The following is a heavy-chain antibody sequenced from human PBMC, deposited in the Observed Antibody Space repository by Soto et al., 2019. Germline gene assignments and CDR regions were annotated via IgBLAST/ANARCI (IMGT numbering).Heavy chain of an antibody. CDR2: IHPADSHS. CDR3: ASRMAVPVDDDSAI. J-gene: IGHJ3*02. D-gene: IGHD6-19*01. Sequence: GASLKISCKGSGYSFPSQWIGCVRQMLGKGLERMGNIHPADSHSRYSPSFQGHVTISADKAISTAYLQWSSLKASDTAMYYFASRMAVPVDDDSAIWGQVTLVT. CDR1: GYSFPSQW. V-gene: IGHV5-51*01.